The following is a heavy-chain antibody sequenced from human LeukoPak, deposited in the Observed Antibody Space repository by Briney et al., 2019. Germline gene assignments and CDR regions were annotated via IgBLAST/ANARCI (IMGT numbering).Heavy chain of an antibody. CDR3: ARYSSSWHYYFDY. CDR2: ISSSGNTI. D-gene: IGHD6-13*01. CDR1: GFTFSRYD. J-gene: IGHJ4*02. V-gene: IGHV3-48*03. Sequence: GGSLRLSCAASGFTFSRYDMNWVRQAPGKGLEWVSYISSSGNTIYYTDSVKGRFTISRDNAQNSLYLQMNSLRAEDTAVYYCARYSSSWHYYFDYWGQGTLVTVSS.